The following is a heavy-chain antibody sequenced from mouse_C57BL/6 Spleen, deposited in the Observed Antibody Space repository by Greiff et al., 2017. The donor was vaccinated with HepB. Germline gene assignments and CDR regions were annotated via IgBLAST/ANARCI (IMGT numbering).Heavy chain of an antibody. J-gene: IGHJ1*03. CDR2: IDPETGGT. Sequence: VQLQQSGAELVRPGASVTLSCKASGYTFTDYEMHWVKQTPVHGLEWIGAIDPETGGTAYNQKFKGKAILTADKSSSTAYMELRSLTSEDSAVYYWTRSGYYRYFDVWGTGTTVTVSS. CDR3: TRSGYYRYFDV. CDR1: GYTFTDYE. D-gene: IGHD2-2*01. V-gene: IGHV1-15*01.